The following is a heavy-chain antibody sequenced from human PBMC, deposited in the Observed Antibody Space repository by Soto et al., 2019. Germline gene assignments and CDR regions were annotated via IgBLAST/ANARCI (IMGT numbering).Heavy chain of an antibody. D-gene: IGHD3-10*01. J-gene: IGHJ5*02. V-gene: IGHV1-18*01. Sequence: ASVKVSCKASGYTFTSYGISWVRQAPGQGLEWMGWISAYNGNTNYAQKLQGRVTMTTDTSTSTAYMELRSLRSDDTAVYYCARGPKRVRGVIGAFDPWGQGTLVTVSS. CDR3: ARGPKRVRGVIGAFDP. CDR2: ISAYNGNT. CDR1: GYTFTSYG.